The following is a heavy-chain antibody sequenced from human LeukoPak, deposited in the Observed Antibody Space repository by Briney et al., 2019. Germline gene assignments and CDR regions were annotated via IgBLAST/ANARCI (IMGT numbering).Heavy chain of an antibody. J-gene: IGHJ4*02. CDR2: INHSGST. CDR1: GGSFSGYY. Sequence: SETLSLTCAVYGGSFSGYYWSWIRQPPGKGLEWIGEINHSGSTNYNPSLKSRVTISVDTSKNQFSLKLSSVTAADSAVYFCARVGYYPNSGSTFDYWGLGTLVTVSS. V-gene: IGHV4-34*01. CDR3: ARVGYYPNSGSTFDY. D-gene: IGHD3-10*01.